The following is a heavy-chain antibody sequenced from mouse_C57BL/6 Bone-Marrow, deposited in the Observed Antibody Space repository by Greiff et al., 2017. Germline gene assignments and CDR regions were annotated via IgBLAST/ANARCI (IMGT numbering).Heavy chain of an antibody. CDR3: ARSPYYDYPWFAY. J-gene: IGHJ3*01. D-gene: IGHD2-4*01. CDR2: INPSSGYT. V-gene: IGHV1-7*01. Sequence: QVHVKQSGAELAKPGASVKLSCKASGYTFTSYWMHWVKQRPGQGLEWIGYINPSSGYTKYNQKFKDKATLTADKSSSTAYMQLSSLTYEDSAVYYCARSPYYDYPWFAYWGQGTLVTVSA. CDR1: GYTFTSYW.